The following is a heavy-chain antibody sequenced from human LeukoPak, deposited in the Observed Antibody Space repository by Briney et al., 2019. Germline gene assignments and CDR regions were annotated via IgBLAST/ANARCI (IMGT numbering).Heavy chain of an antibody. J-gene: IGHJ4*02. CDR3: AKMVRDSNYVSPVRLPYYFDY. CDR1: GFTFSSYS. D-gene: IGHD4-11*01. CDR2: ISSSSSYI. Sequence: GGSLRLSCAASGFTFSSYSMNWVRQAPGKGLEWVSSISSSSSYIYYADSVKGRFTISRDNAKNSLYLQMNSLRAEDTAVYYCAKMVRDSNYVSPVRLPYYFDYWGQGTLVTVSS. V-gene: IGHV3-21*04.